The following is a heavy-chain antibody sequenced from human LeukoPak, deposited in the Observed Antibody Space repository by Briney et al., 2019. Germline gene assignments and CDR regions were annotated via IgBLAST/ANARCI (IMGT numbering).Heavy chain of an antibody. Sequence: ASVKVSCKASGYTFTQYFIHWVRQAHGQGLEWMGRIRSDSGNTEYAQRFQGRVTMTRDTSITTVYMELHSLTFDDAAVYYCARDLSSTPNWELDYWGQGALVTVSS. D-gene: IGHD1-26*01. CDR2: IRSDSGNT. J-gene: IGHJ4*02. V-gene: IGHV1-2*06. CDR1: GYTFTQYF. CDR3: ARDLSSTPNWELDY.